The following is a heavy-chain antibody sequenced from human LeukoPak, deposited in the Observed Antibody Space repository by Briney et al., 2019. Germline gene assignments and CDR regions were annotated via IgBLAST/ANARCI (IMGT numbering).Heavy chain of an antibody. D-gene: IGHD3-22*01. CDR3: AKVTPPAYYYDSSGGY. Sequence: GGSLRLSCAASGFTFSSYAMSWVRQAPGKGLEWVSAISGSGGSTYYADSVKGRFTISRDNSKNTRYLQMNSLRAEDTAVYYCAKVTPPAYYYDSSGGYWGQGTLVTVSS. CDR1: GFTFSSYA. J-gene: IGHJ4*02. V-gene: IGHV3-23*01. CDR2: ISGSGGST.